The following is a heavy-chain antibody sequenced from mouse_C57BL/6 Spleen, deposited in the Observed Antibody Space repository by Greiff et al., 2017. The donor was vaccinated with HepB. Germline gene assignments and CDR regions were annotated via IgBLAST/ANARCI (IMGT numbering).Heavy chain of an antibody. CDR3: ARDGPHYYGTKREYWYFDV. CDR2: ISDGGSYT. CDR1: GFTFSSYA. D-gene: IGHD1-1*01. V-gene: IGHV5-4*01. Sequence: DVMLVESGGGLVKPGGSLKLSCAASGFTFSSYAMSWVRQTPEKRLEWVATISDGGSYTYYPDNVKGRFTISRDNAKNNLYLQMSHLKSEDTAMYYCARDGPHYYGTKREYWYFDVWGTGTTVTVSS. J-gene: IGHJ1*03.